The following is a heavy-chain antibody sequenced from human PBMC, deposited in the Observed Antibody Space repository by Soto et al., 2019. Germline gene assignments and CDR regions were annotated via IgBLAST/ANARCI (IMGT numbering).Heavy chain of an antibody. CDR1: GGTFSSYA. D-gene: IGHD2-2*01. J-gene: IGHJ5*02. CDR3: ARDSRGVVVVPDPNNWFDP. V-gene: IGHV1-69*06. CDR2: IIPIFGTA. Sequence: QVQLVQSGAEVKKPGSSVKVSCKASGGTFSSYAISWVRQAPGQGLEWMGGIIPIFGTANYAQKFQGRVTITADKSTSTAYMELSSLRSEDTAVYYCARDSRGVVVVPDPNNWFDPWGQGTLVTVSS.